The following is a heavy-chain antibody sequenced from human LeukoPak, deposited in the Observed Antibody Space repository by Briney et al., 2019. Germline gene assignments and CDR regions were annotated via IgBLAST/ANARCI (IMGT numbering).Heavy chain of an antibody. CDR1: GYTFSSCH. CDR3: ARQDCIITRCYQDT. Sequence: ASVKVSCKASGYTFSSCHMYCVRQAPGQGLEWMGIISPSAGSTNYAQKFQGRVTMTRDTSTSTVYMELSSMRYEDTAVYYCARQDCIITRCYQDTWGQKTLVTVSS. D-gene: IGHD2-2*01. V-gene: IGHV1-46*01. J-gene: IGHJ5*02. CDR2: ISPSAGST.